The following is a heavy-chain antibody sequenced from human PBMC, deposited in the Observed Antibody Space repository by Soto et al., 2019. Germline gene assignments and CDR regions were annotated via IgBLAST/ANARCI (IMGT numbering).Heavy chain of an antibody. Sequence: QVQLVQSGAEVKKPGASVKVSCKPSGYTLNTYYLHWVRQAPGQGLEWMGIILPSGGGSTYAQKCLGRVTMTRDTYTSTVFMELSSLRSADTAVYYCARGGHIAVVTDSFDYWGQGTLVTVSS. CDR2: ILPSGGGS. V-gene: IGHV1-46*02. CDR1: GYTLNTYY. CDR3: ARGGHIAVVTDSFDY. J-gene: IGHJ4*02. D-gene: IGHD2-21*02.